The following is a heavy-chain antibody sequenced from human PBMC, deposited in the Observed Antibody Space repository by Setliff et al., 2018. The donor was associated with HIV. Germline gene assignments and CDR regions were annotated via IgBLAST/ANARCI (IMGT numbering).Heavy chain of an antibody. CDR1: GGSFSDYY. V-gene: IGHV4-34*01. CDR3: ARETEAGTFDY. D-gene: IGHD6-19*01. Sequence: SETLSLTCAVYGGSFSDYYWNWIRQPPGKGLEWIGEINHSGSTNYNPSLKSRVTISLDTSKNQFSLKVSSVTAADTAVYYCARETEAGTFDYWGQGTLVTVSS. CDR2: INHSGST. J-gene: IGHJ4*02.